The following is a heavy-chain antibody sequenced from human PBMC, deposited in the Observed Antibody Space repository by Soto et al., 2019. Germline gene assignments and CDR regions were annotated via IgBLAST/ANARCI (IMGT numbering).Heavy chain of an antibody. D-gene: IGHD6-19*01. CDR3: ATKDSSGSYDAFDI. Sequence: GFDLRSDGMEWGRQVAGGGLPWIEEIWYDGSNKYYADSVKGRFTISRDNSKNTLYLQMNSLRAEDTAVYYCATKDSSGSYDAFDIWGQGTMVTVSS. J-gene: IGHJ3*02. CDR1: GFDLRSDG. CDR2: IWYDGSNK. V-gene: IGHV3-33*01.